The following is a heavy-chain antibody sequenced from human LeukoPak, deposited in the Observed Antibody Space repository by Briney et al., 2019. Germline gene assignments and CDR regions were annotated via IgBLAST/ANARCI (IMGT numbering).Heavy chain of an antibody. CDR2: IYYSGST. J-gene: IGHJ3*02. CDR3: ARVYSSSSFLGDGEAFDI. CDR1: GGSISSSSYY. V-gene: IGHV4-39*01. Sequence: SETLSLTCTVSGGSISSSSYYWGWIRQPPGKGLEWIGSIYYSGSTYYNPSLKSRVTISVDTSKNQFSLKPSSVTAADTAVYYCARVYSSSSFLGDGEAFDIWGQGTMVTVSS. D-gene: IGHD6-6*01.